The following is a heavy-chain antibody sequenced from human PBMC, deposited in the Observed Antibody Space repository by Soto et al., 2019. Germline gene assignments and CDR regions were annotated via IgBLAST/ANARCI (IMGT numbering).Heavy chain of an antibody. CDR1: GGSISSGGYY. Sequence: SETLSLTCTVSGGSISSGGYYWSWIRQHPGKGLEWIGYIYYSGSTYYNPSLKSRVTISVDTSKNQFSLKLSSVTAADTAVYYCARDPVPGICSSTSCYVSWGQGTLVTVSS. CDR3: ARDPVPGICSSTSCYVS. V-gene: IGHV4-31*03. CDR2: IYYSGST. D-gene: IGHD2-2*01. J-gene: IGHJ5*02.